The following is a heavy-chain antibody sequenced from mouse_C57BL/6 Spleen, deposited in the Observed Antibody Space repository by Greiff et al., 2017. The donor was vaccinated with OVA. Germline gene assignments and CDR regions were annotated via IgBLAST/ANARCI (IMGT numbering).Heavy chain of an antibody. J-gene: IGHJ4*01. CDR2: IDPSDSET. D-gene: IGHD1-1*01. CDR1: GYTFTSYW. V-gene: IGHV1-52*01. Sequence: QVQLKESGAELVRPGSSVKLSCKASGYTFTSYWMHWVKQRPIQGLEWIGNIDPSDSETHYNQKFKDKATLTVDKSSSTAYMQLSSLTSEDSAVYYCARRGYYGSSYGAMDYWGQGTSVTVSS. CDR3: ARRGYYGSSYGAMDY.